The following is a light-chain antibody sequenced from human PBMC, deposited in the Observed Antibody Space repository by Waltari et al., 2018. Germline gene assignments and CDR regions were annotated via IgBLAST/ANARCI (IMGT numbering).Light chain of an antibody. CDR2: GSS. CDR3: QQYGSSIMYT. V-gene: IGKV3-20*01. CDR1: QSLTKRY. J-gene: IGKJ2*01. Sequence: VLTQSPGTLSLSPGERATLSCRASQSLTKRYLAWYPQKPGQAPRHLIYGSSSRAAGIPVRFSGSGSRPDFTLTISRLEPEDSAVYYCQQYGSSIMYTFGQGTKLEIK.